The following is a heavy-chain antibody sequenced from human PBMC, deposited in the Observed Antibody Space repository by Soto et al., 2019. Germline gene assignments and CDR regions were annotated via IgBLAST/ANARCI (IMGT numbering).Heavy chain of an antibody. CDR1: GFPFSSYA. J-gene: IGHJ6*02. V-gene: IGHV3-23*01. Sequence: EVQLLASGGGLAQPGGSLRLSCAASGFPFSSYAMSWVRQAPGKGLEWVSGIGGSGGDKFYADSVKGRFTVSRDNAENTLSLELNSLRVEDTAIYYCARDSVTRVSSDIPGMDVWGQGTTVSVSS. CDR3: ARDSVTRVSSDIPGMDV. D-gene: IGHD3-10*01. CDR2: IGGSGGDK.